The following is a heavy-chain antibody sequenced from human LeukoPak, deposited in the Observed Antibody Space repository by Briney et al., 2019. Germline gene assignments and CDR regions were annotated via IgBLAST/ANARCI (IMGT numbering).Heavy chain of an antibody. CDR3: ARDGYYGSGSYLN. V-gene: IGHV4-59*01. Sequence: KPSETLSLTCTVSGGSISSYYWSWIRLPPGKGLEWIGYIYYSGSTNYNPSLKSRVTISVDTSKNQFSLKLSTVTAADTAVYYCARDGYYGSGSYLNWGQGTLVTVSS. CDR1: GGSISSYY. CDR2: IYYSGST. J-gene: IGHJ4*02. D-gene: IGHD3-10*01.